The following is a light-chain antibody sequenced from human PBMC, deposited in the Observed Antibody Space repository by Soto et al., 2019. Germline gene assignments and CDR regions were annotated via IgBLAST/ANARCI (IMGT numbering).Light chain of an antibody. CDR3: LQYYSYPRT. V-gene: IGKV1-6*01. CDR1: QGIRND. CDR2: ATS. Sequence: AIQMTQSPSSLSASVGDRVTITCRASQGIRNDLGWYQQRPGKAPKLLIYATSNLQTGVPSRFIGGGSGTDFTLTISSLQPEDFATYYGLQYYSYPRTFGQGTKVEIK. J-gene: IGKJ1*01.